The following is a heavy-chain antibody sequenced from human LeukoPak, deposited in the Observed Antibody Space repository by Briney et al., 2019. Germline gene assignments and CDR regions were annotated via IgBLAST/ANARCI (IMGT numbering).Heavy chain of an antibody. V-gene: IGHV4-34*01. CDR3: AREGYYYDTSGYHYTKY. CDR1: GGSFSGYY. J-gene: IGHJ4*02. CDR2: INHRGST. D-gene: IGHD3-22*01. Sequence: PSETLSLTCAVYGGSFSGYYWSWIRQPPGKGLEWIGEINHRGSTNHNPSPKSRVTISVDTSKNQFSLKLSSVTAADTAVYYCAREGYYYDTSGYHYTKYWGQGTLVTVSS.